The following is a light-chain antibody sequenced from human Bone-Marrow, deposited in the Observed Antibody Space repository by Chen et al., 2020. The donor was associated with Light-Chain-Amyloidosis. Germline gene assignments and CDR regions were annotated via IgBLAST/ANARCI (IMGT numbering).Light chain of an antibody. CDR2: EDD. V-gene: IGLV6-57*01. Sequence: NFMLPQPHSVSQSPRKTVLISCTRSSGSIATNYVQWYQQRPGSSPTTVIYEDDQRPSGVPDRFSGSIDRSSNSASLTISGLKTEDEADYYCQSYQGSSQGVFGGGTKLTVL. CDR3: QSYQGSSQGV. J-gene: IGLJ3*02. CDR1: SGSIATNY.